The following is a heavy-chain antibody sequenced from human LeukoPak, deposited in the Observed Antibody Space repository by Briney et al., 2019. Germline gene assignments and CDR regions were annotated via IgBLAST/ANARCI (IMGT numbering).Heavy chain of an antibody. CDR1: GFTFSNYW. V-gene: IGHV3-7*03. CDR2: IKTDGSEK. CDR3: AREADYGDYGGKNWFDP. Sequence: GGSLRLSCEGSGFTFSNYWMGWVRQAPGKGLQWVANIKTDGSEKYYVDSVKGRFTISRDNAKNSLYLQMNSLRAEDTAVYYCAREADYGDYGGKNWFDPWGQGTLVTVPS. J-gene: IGHJ5*02. D-gene: IGHD4-17*01.